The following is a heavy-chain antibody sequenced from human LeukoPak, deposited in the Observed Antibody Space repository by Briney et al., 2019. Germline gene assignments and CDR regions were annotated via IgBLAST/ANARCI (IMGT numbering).Heavy chain of an antibody. V-gene: IGHV3-7*01. CDR2: IKQDGSEK. J-gene: IGHJ4*02. CDR3: ARDGDYYGSGSEVKFDY. D-gene: IGHD3-10*01. Sequence: GGSLRLSCAASRFTFSSYWMSWVRQAPGKGLEWVANIKQDGSEKYYVDSVKGRFTISRDNAKNSLYLQMNSLRAEDTAVYYCARDGDYYGSGSEVKFDYWGQGTLVTVSS. CDR1: RFTFSSYW.